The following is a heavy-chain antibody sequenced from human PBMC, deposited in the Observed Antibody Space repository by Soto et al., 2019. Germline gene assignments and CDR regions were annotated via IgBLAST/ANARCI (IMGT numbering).Heavy chain of an antibody. CDR2: IYWNDDK. CDR3: AHFTPSSSWISNWFDH. Sequence: SGPTLVNPTQTLTLTCTFSGFSLSTSGVGVGWIRQPPGKALEWLALIYWNDDKRYSPSLKSSLTITKDTSKNHVALTMPNMDPVNTATYYCAHFTPSSSWISNWFDHWGQGTLVTVSS. J-gene: IGHJ5*02. V-gene: IGHV2-5*01. CDR1: GFSLSTSGVG. D-gene: IGHD6-13*01.